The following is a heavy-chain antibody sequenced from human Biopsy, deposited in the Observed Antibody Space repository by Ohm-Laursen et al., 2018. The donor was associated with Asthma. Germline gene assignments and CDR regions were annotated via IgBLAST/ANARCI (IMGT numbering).Heavy chain of an antibody. CDR3: ARASVAASSNWFDP. J-gene: IGHJ5*02. CDR1: GFTVSTNG. V-gene: IGHV3-53*01. D-gene: IGHD6-19*01. CDR2: IYNGGGT. Sequence: SLRLSCAASGFTVSTNGMTWVRQPPGKGLEWVSVIYNGGGTYYADSVKGRVTISRDNSKNTLSLQMNSLRAEDTAVYYCARASVAASSNWFDPWGQGTLVTVSS.